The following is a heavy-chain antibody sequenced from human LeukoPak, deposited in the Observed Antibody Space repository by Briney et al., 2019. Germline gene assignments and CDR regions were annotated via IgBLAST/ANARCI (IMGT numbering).Heavy chain of an antibody. CDR2: INPNIGDA. J-gene: IGHJ5*01. CDR1: GYTFTGFY. Sequence: VASVKVSCKASGYTFTGFYMHWVRQAPGQGLEWMGRINPNIGDAYYAQKFQGRVTMTRDRSINTAYMELSRLTSDDTAVYYCARMDLDGGDSIGFDSWGQGTLVTVSS. CDR3: ARMDLDGGDSIGFDS. D-gene: IGHD2-21*02. V-gene: IGHV1-2*06.